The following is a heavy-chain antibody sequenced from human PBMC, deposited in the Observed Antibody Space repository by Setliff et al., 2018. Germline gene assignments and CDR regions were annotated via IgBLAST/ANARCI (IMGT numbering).Heavy chain of an antibody. D-gene: IGHD3-16*01. CDR3: ARGNYDEDAFDI. CDR2: IYTSGST. J-gene: IGHJ3*02. CDR1: GGSISSGSYY. Sequence: SETLSLTCTVSGGSISSGSYYWSWIRQPAGKGLEWIGRIYTSGSTNYNPSLKSRVTISVDTSKNQFSLKLSSVTAADTAVYYCARGNYDEDAFDIWGQGTMVTVSS. V-gene: IGHV4-61*02.